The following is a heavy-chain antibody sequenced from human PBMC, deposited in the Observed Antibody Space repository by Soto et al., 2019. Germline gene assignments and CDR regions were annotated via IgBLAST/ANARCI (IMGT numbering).Heavy chain of an antibody. CDR1: GGSISSYY. CDR2: IYYSGST. V-gene: IGHV4-59*01. J-gene: IGHJ6*02. Sequence: SETLSLTCTVSGGSISSYYWSWIRQPPGKGLEWIGYIYYSGSTNYNPSLKSRVTISVDTSKNQFSLKLSSVTAADTAVYYCARTPYYDFWSCYLHYYYGMDVWGQGTTVTVSS. CDR3: ARTPYYDFWSCYLHYYYGMDV. D-gene: IGHD3-3*01.